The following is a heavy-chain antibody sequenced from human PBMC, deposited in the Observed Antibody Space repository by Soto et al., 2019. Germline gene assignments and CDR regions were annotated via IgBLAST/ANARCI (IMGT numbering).Heavy chain of an antibody. V-gene: IGHV6-1*01. CDR2: TYYRSKWYN. CDR3: ARCLYSGSYYYYYYGMDV. D-gene: IGHD1-26*01. J-gene: IGHJ6*02. CDR1: GDSVSSNSAA. Sequence: KQSQTLSLTCAISGDSVSSNSAAWNWIRQSPSRGLEWLGRTYYRSKWYNDYAVSVKSRITINPDTSKNQFSLQLNSVTPEDTAVYYCARCLYSGSYYYYYYGMDVWGQGTTVTVSS.